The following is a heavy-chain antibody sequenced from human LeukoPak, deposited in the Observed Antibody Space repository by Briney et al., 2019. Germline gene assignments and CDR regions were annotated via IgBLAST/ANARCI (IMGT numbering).Heavy chain of an antibody. CDR1: GGSISTYY. CDR3: ARRDSSSWNDSFEI. Sequence: SETLSLTCTVSGGSISTYYWSWFRQPPGKGLEWIGSIYHSETTYYNPSLKSRVTISVDTFKNQFSLKLSPVTAADTALYYCARRDSSSWNDSFEIWGQGTMVTVSS. V-gene: IGHV4-39*01. J-gene: IGHJ3*02. D-gene: IGHD6-13*01. CDR2: IYHSETT.